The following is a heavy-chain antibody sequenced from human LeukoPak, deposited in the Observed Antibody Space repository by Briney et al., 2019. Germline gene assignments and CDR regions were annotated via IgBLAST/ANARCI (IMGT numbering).Heavy chain of an antibody. J-gene: IGHJ5*01. V-gene: IGHV3-30*02. D-gene: IGHD6-13*01. CDR1: GFTFSSYG. CDR2: IRYDGSNK. CDR3: AREPTYTSSWYSTGDS. Sequence: QPGGSLRLSCAASGFTFSSYGMHSVRQAPGKGLEWVAFIRYDGSNKYYADSVKGRFTISRDNSKNTLYLQMNSLRADDTAVCYCAREPTYTSSWYSTGDSWGQGTLVTVSS.